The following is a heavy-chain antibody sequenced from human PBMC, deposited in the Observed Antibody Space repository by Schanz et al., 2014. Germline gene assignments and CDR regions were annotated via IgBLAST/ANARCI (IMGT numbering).Heavy chain of an antibody. J-gene: IGHJ4*02. CDR3: ARTIAYGGSSGYFDY. CDR1: GYTFSNDD. Sequence: QVQLVQSGAELRKPGTSVKVSCKTSGYTFSNDDINWVRQAPGQGLEWMGIINPIGGSTTYAQKFQGRVTVTRDTSTSTVYMELNSLRSEDTAVYYCARTIAYGGSSGYFDYWGQGTLVTVSS. D-gene: IGHD4-17*01. V-gene: IGHV1-46*03. CDR2: INPIGGST.